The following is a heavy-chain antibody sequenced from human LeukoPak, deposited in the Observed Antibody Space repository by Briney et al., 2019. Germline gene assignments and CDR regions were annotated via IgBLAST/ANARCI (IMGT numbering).Heavy chain of an antibody. V-gene: IGHV3-7*01. CDR3: AREVWQSPGVFDY. J-gene: IGHJ4*02. CDR1: GFTFSSYW. D-gene: IGHD3-16*01. CDR2: IKQDGSEK. Sequence: GGSLRLSCAASGFTFSSYWMSWVRQAPGKGLEWVANIKQDGSEKYYVDSVKGRFTISRDNAKNSLYLQMNSLRAEDTAVYYCAREVWQSPGVFDYWGQGTLVTVSS.